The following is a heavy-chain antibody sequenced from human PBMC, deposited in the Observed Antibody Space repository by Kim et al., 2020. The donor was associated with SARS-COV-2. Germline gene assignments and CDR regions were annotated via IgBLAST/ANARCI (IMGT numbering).Heavy chain of an antibody. CDR1: GYSFTSYW. D-gene: IGHD2-2*01. V-gene: IGHV5-10-1*01. J-gene: IGHJ5*02. CDR3: ARTLVVVPAAIWFDP. Sequence: GESLKISCKGSGYSFTSYWISWVRQMPGKGLEWMGRIDPSDSYTNYSPSFQGHVTISADKSISTAYLQWSSLKASDTAMYYCARTLVVVPAAIWFDPWGQGTLVTVSS. CDR2: IDPSDSYT.